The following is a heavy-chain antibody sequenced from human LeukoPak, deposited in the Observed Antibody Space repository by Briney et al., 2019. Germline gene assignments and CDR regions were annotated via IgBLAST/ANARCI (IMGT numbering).Heavy chain of an antibody. CDR2: IYPGDSDT. Sequence: GESLKISCQGSGYSFTNYWIGWVRQMPGKGLEWMGIIYPGDSDTRYSPSFQGQVTISADKSISTAYVQWSSLKASDTAIYYCARTRSFTRVRPLMLDIWGQGTMVTVSS. J-gene: IGHJ3*02. CDR3: ARTRSFTRVRPLMLDI. V-gene: IGHV5-51*01. CDR1: GYSFTNYW. D-gene: IGHD3-10*01.